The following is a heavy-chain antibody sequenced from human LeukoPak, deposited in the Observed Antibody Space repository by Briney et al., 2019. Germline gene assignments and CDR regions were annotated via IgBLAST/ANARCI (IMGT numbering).Heavy chain of an antibody. CDR1: GYTFTNYG. CDR2: ISAYNGHT. Sequence: GASVKVSCKASGYTFTNYGFSWVRQAPGQGLEWMGWISAYNGHTNYAQKLQGRVTMTTETSTSTAYMELRSLRSDDTAVYYCARHRLHRLYCDSSGFYHDACDIWGQGTMVTVSS. D-gene: IGHD3-22*01. V-gene: IGHV1-18*01. J-gene: IGHJ3*02. CDR3: ARHRLHRLYCDSSGFYHDACDI.